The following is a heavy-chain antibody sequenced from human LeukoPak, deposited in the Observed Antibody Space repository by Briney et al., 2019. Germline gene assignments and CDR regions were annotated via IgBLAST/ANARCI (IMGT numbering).Heavy chain of an antibody. Sequence: GGSLRLSCAASGFTFSSYEMNWVRQAPGKGLEWVSYISSSGSTIYYADSVKGRFTISRDNAKNSLYLQTNSLRAEDTAVYYCARGNSKVITFGGVIADDWGQGTLVTVSS. CDR2: ISSSGSTI. CDR3: ARGNSKVITFGGVIADD. CDR1: GFTFSSYE. J-gene: IGHJ4*02. D-gene: IGHD3-16*02. V-gene: IGHV3-48*03.